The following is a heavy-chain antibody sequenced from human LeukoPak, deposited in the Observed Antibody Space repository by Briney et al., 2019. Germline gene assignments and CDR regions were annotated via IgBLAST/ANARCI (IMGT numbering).Heavy chain of an antibody. V-gene: IGHV1-69*13. CDR1: GGTFSSYA. CDR2: IIPIFGTA. CDR3: ARDIVVVPGSGEGDYNYYGMDV. Sequence: SVKVSCKASGGTFSSYAISWVRQAPGQGLEWMGGIIPIFGTANYAQKFQGRVTITADESTSTAYMELSSLRSEDTAVYYCARDIVVVPGSGEGDYNYYGMDVWGQGTTVTVSS. D-gene: IGHD2-2*01. J-gene: IGHJ6*02.